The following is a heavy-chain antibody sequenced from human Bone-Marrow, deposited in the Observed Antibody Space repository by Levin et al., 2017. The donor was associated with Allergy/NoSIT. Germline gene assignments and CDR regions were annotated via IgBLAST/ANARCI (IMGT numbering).Heavy chain of an antibody. V-gene: IGHV4-34*01. Sequence: SETLSLTCAVYGGSFSGYYWSWIRQPPGKGLEWIGEINHSGSTNYNPSLKSRVTISVDTSKNQFSLKLSSVTAADTAVYYCARLLGGARTYYYYYMDVWGKGTTVTVSS. CDR2: INHSGST. D-gene: IGHD1-26*01. J-gene: IGHJ6*03. CDR1: GGSFSGYY. CDR3: ARLLGGARTYYYYYMDV.